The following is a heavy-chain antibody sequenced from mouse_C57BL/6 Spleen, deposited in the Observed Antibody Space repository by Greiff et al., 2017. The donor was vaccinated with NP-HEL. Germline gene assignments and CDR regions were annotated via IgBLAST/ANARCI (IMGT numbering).Heavy chain of an antibody. Sequence: EVQLVESGPGLVKPSQSLSLTCSVTGYSITSGYYWNWIRQFPGNKLEWMGYISYDGSNNYNPSLKNRISITRDTSKNQFFLKLNSVTTEDTATYYCARLYDGYYEGYFDVWGTGTTVTVSS. CDR3: ARLYDGYYEGYFDV. V-gene: IGHV3-6*01. J-gene: IGHJ1*03. CDR2: ISYDGSN. D-gene: IGHD2-3*01. CDR1: GYSITSGYY.